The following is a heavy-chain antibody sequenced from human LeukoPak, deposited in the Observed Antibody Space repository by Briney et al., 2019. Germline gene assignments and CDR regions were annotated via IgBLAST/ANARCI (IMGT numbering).Heavy chain of an antibody. CDR1: GYTFTTYF. D-gene: IGHD2-15*01. CDR2: INPNSGGT. J-gene: IGHJ2*01. V-gene: IGHV1-2*02. CDR3: ARGYCSGGICYDWYFDL. Sequence: GASVKVSCKASGYTFTTYFMHWVRQAPGQGLEWMGYINPNSGGTNYAQKFQARVTMTRDTSISTAYMEVTRLRSDDTAVYYCARGYCSGGICYDWYFDLWGRGTLVTVSS.